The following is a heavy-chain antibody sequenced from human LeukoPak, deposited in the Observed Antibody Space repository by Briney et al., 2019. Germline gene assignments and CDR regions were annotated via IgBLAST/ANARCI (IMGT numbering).Heavy chain of an antibody. CDR1: GASISFYY. J-gene: IGHJ4*02. V-gene: IGHV4-59*01. D-gene: IGHD5-12*01. CDR2: IYYSGST. CDR3: ARYSGYDLYYFDY. Sequence: SETLSLTCTVSGASISFYYWSWIRQPPGKGLEWIRYIYYSGSTNYNPSLKSRVTISVDTSKNQFSLKLSSVTAADTAVYYCARYSGYDLYYFDYWGQGTLVTVSS.